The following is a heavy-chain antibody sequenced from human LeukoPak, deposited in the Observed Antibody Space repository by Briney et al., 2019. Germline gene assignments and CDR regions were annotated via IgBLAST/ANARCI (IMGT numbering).Heavy chain of an antibody. D-gene: IGHD3-22*01. CDR2: ISGDGGST. CDR3: AKGRYYDSSGYYSPGD. Sequence: PEGSLRLSCAASGFTFDDYAMHWVRQAPGKGLEWVSLISGDGGSTYYADSVKGRFTISRDNSKNSLYLQMNSLRTEDTALYYCAKGRYYDSSGYYSPGDWGQGTLVTVSS. CDR1: GFTFDDYA. J-gene: IGHJ4*02. V-gene: IGHV3-43*02.